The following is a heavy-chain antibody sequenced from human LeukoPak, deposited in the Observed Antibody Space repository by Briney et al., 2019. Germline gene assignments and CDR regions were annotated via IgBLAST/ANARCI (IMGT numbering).Heavy chain of an antibody. J-gene: IGHJ3*02. CDR2: ISAYNGNT. CDR1: GYTFTSYG. CDR3: ARGRRWFDTSTDAFDI. V-gene: IGHV1-18*01. D-gene: IGHD2-2*01. Sequence: ASVKVSCKASGYTFTSYGISWVRQAPGQGLEWMGWISAYNGNTNYAQKLQGRVTMTTDTSTSTAYMELRSLRSDDTAVYYCARGRRWFDTSTDAFDIWGQGTMVTVSS.